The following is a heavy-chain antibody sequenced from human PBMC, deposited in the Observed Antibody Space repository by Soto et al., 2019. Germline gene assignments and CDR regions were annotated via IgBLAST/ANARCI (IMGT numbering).Heavy chain of an antibody. CDR3: ARDLHTTIPVATAF. Sequence: EVQLLESGGGLVQPGGSLRLSCAASGFTFSTYAMTWVRQAPGKGLESVSGISDNGGRTYYADSVKGRFTISRDNSKNTLYLQMNSLRAEDTAIYYCARDLHTTIPVATAFWCQGTLVTVSS. D-gene: IGHD6-19*01. V-gene: IGHV3-23*01. CDR1: GFTFSTYA. J-gene: IGHJ4*02. CDR2: ISDNGGRT.